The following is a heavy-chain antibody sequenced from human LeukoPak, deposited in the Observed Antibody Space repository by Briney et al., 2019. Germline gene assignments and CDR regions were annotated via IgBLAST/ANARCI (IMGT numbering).Heavy chain of an antibody. D-gene: IGHD3-10*01. CDR2: ISSSSSYI. V-gene: IGHV3-21*01. CDR3: ARSLPVRGVMVDWFDP. J-gene: IGHJ5*02. CDR1: GFTFSSYS. Sequence: GGSLRLSCAASGFTFSSYSMNWVRQAPGKGLEWVSSISSSSSYIYYADSVKGRFTISRDNAKNSPYLQMNSLRAEDTAVYYRARSLPVRGVMVDWFDPWGQGTLVTVSS.